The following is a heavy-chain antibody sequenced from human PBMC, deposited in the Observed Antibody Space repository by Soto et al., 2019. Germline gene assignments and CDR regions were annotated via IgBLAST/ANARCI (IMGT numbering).Heavy chain of an antibody. V-gene: IGHV3-30*04. CDR2: ISYDGSNK. CDR3: ARDWFKTFDP. D-gene: IGHD3-10*01. CDR1: GFTFSSYA. J-gene: IGHJ5*02. Sequence: GGSLRLSCAASGFTFSSYAMHWVRQAPGKGLEWVAVISYDGSNKYYADSVKGRFTISRDNSKNTLYLQMNSLRAEDTAVYYCARDWFKTFDPGGQGTLVTVSS.